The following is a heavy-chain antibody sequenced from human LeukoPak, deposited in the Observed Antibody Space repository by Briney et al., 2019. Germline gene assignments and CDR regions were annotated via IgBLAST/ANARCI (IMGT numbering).Heavy chain of an antibody. CDR2: IYYSGST. CDR3: ARQREYSGSWDYSLSFDY. CDR1: GGSISSYY. Sequence: SETLSLTCTVAGGSISSYYWSWIRQPPGKGLEWIGYIYYSGSTNYNPSLKSRVTISVDTSKNQFSLKLSSVTAADTAVYYCARQREYSGSWDYSLSFDYWGQGTLVTVSS. J-gene: IGHJ4*02. V-gene: IGHV4-59*08. D-gene: IGHD6-13*01.